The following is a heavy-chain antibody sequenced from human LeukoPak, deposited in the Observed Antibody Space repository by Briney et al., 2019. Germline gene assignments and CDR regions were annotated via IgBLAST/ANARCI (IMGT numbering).Heavy chain of an antibody. J-gene: IGHJ5*02. CDR3: AREHYGSGSYWFDP. Sequence: GASAKVSCKASGYTFTSYGISWVRQAPGQGLEWMGWISAYNGSTNYAQKLQGRVTMTADTSTSTAYMELRSLRSDDTAVYYCAREHYGSGSYWFDPWGQGTLVTVSS. D-gene: IGHD3-10*01. CDR2: ISAYNGST. CDR1: GYTFTSYG. V-gene: IGHV1-18*01.